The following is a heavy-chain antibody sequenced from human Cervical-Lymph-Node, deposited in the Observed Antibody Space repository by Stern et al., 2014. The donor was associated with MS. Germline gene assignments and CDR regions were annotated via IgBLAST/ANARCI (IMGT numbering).Heavy chain of an antibody. CDR1: GYTFSRYP. D-gene: IGHD6-19*01. Sequence: VQLVESGAEVKKPGASVKVSCKASGYTFSRYPITWVRQAPGQGLEWMGWISISNGNRKYAQQFQDRVTMTTNTSTSTAYIQLRSLRSDDTAVYYCARPTSSGWYSFDSWGQGTLVTVSS. V-gene: IGHV1-18*01. CDR2: ISISNGNR. J-gene: IGHJ4*02. CDR3: ARPTSSGWYSFDS.